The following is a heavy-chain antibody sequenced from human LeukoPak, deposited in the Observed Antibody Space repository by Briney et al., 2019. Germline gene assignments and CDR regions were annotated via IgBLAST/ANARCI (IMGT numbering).Heavy chain of an antibody. CDR3: ARYCSGGSCSDFDY. CDR2: VYYTGST. D-gene: IGHD2-15*01. CDR1: GGSISSYY. V-gene: IGHV4-59*12. J-gene: IGHJ4*02. Sequence: SETLSLTCTVSGGSISSYYWSWVRQPPGKGLEWIGFVYYTGSTNYSPSLKSRVTISVDTSKNQFSLKLSSVTAADTAVYYCARYCSGGSCSDFDYWGQGTLVTVSS.